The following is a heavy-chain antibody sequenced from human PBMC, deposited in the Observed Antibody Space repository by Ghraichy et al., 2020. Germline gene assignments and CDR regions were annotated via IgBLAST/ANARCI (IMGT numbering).Heavy chain of an antibody. CDR3: ARQGNWFDP. J-gene: IGHJ5*02. Sequence: SQTLSLTCTVSGGSISSYYWSWIRQPPGKGLEWIGYIYYSGSTNYNPSLKSRVTISVDTSKNQFSLKLSSVTAADTAVYYCARQGNWFDPWGQGTLVTVSS. V-gene: IGHV4-59*08. CDR2: IYYSGST. CDR1: GGSISSYY.